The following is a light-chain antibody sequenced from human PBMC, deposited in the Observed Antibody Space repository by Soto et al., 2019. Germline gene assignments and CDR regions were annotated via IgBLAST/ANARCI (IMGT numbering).Light chain of an antibody. J-gene: IGKJ5*01. CDR2: GAS. CDR1: QSVPRSY. V-gene: IGKV3D-15*01. CDR3: QQDNSWAPMT. Sequence: RVRILTTTNLSLSPGERATLSCRASQSVPRSYLAWYQQKPGQSPRLLIYGASTRATGIPARFSGSGSGTEFTLTIISCQYSYFSAFYFQQDNSWAPMTFGQGTRLEIK.